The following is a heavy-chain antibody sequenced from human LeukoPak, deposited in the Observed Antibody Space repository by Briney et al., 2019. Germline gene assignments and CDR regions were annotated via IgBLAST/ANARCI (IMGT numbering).Heavy chain of an antibody. CDR3: AKGRTASRKNNVVVVPAAMNPYYMDV. CDR1: GFTFSSYG. CDR2: IRYDGSNK. V-gene: IGHV3-30*02. Sequence: GGSLRLSCAASGFTFSSYGMHWVRQAPGKGLDWVAFIRYDGSNKYYADSVKGRFTISRDSSKNTLYLQINSLRAEDTAVYYCAKGRTASRKNNVVVVPAAMNPYYMDVWGKGTTVTVSS. D-gene: IGHD2-2*01. J-gene: IGHJ6*03.